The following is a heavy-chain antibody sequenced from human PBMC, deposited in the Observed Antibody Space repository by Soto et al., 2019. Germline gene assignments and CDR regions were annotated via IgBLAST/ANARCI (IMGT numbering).Heavy chain of an antibody. V-gene: IGHV1-18*01. CDR2: ISAYNGNT. J-gene: IGHJ4*02. CDR3: ARETIWCSGGSCLYYFDY. D-gene: IGHD2-15*01. Sequence: GASVKVSCKASGYTFTSYGISWVRQAPGQGLEWMGWISAYNGNTNYAQKLQGRVTMTTDTSTSTAYMELRSLRSDDTAVYYCARETIWCSGGSCLYYFDYWGQGTLVTVSS. CDR1: GYTFTSYG.